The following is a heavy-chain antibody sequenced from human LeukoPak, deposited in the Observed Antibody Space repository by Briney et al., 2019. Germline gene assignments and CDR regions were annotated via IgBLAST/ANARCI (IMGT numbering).Heavy chain of an antibody. D-gene: IGHD6-13*01. CDR2: IFYNGRT. J-gene: IGHJ4*02. CDR1: GGSISSGDYY. V-gene: IGHV4-30-4*08. CDR3: ARDQTAAAGFLDY. Sequence: PSQTLSLTCTVSGGSISSGDYYWSWIRRPPGKGLEWIGYIFYNGRTYYNPSLKSRVTISADTSKNQFSLKLSSVTAADTAVYYCARDQTAAAGFLDYWGQGTLVTVSS.